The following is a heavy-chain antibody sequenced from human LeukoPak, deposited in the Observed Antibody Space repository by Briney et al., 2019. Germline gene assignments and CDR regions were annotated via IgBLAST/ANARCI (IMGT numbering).Heavy chain of an antibody. CDR2: IYYSGST. Sequence: SETLSLTCTVSGGSISSYYWSWIRQPPGKGLEWIGYIYYSGSTNYSPSLKSRVTMSVDTSKNQFSLKLSSVTAADTAVYYCARDRYYYDSSGYLFDYWGQGTLVTVSS. V-gene: IGHV4-59*12. J-gene: IGHJ4*02. D-gene: IGHD3-22*01. CDR1: GGSISSYY. CDR3: ARDRYYYDSSGYLFDY.